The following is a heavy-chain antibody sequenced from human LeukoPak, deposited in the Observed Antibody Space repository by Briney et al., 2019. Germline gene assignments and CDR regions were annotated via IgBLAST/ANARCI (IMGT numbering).Heavy chain of an antibody. CDR2: ISASGAST. J-gene: IGHJ4*02. CDR3: AKGAYYFDF. CDR1: GFTFNNYC. Sequence: GGSLRLSCAASGFTFNNYCMGWVRQAPGKGLEWVSTISASGASTYYADSVKGRFTISRDNSKNTLYLQMNSLRAEDTALYYCAKGAYYFDFWGQGTLVTVSS. V-gene: IGHV3-23*01. D-gene: IGHD2-21*01.